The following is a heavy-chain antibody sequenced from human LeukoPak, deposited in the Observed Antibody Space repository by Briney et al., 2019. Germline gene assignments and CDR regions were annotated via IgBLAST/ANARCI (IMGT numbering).Heavy chain of an antibody. Sequence: GASVKVSCKTSGYTFINYDINWVRQATGQGLEWMGWMNPKSGNTGSAQRFQGRVTMTRDTSISTAYMELSSLASEDTAVYYCARGPIAVALGTRDYWGQGTLVTVSS. D-gene: IGHD6-19*01. V-gene: IGHV1-8*01. CDR3: ARGPIAVALGTRDY. CDR2: MNPKSGNT. J-gene: IGHJ4*02. CDR1: GYTFINYD.